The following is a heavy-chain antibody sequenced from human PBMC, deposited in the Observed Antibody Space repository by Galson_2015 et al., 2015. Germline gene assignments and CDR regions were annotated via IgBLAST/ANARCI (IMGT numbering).Heavy chain of an antibody. Sequence: SVKVSCKASGYTFTSYGISWVRQAPGQGLEWMGWISAYNGNTNYAQKLQGRVTMTTDTSTSTDYMELRSLRSDDTAVYYCARFDSSGYYPAYWGQGTLVTVSS. CDR3: ARFDSSGYYPAY. D-gene: IGHD3-22*01. V-gene: IGHV1-18*01. CDR1: GYTFTSYG. J-gene: IGHJ4*02. CDR2: ISAYNGNT.